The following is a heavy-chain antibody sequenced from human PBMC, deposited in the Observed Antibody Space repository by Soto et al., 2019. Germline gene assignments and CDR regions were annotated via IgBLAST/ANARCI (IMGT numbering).Heavy chain of an antibody. CDR3: ARDVYDSSGTHYYYGMDV. D-gene: IGHD3-22*01. CDR2: IWYDGSNK. CDR1: GFTFSSYG. J-gene: IGHJ6*02. Sequence: PGGSLRLSCAASGFTFSSYGMHWVRQAPGKGLEWVAVIWYDGSNKYYADSVKGRFTISRDNSKNTLYLQMNSLRAEDTAVYYCARDVYDSSGTHYYYGMDVWGQGTKVTVSS. V-gene: IGHV3-33*01.